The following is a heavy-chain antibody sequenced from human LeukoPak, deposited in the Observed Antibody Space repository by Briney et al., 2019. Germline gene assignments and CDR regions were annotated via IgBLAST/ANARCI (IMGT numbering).Heavy chain of an antibody. CDR2: IYYSGST. J-gene: IGHJ4*02. Sequence: PSETLSLTCTVSGGSISSYYWSWIRQPPGKGLEWIGYIYYSGSTNYNPSLKSRVTISVDTSKNQFSLKLSSVTAADTAVYCCAHFSWGNWGYFDYWGQGTLVTVSS. CDR1: GGSISSYY. CDR3: AHFSWGNWGYFDY. D-gene: IGHD7-27*01. V-gene: IGHV4-59*01.